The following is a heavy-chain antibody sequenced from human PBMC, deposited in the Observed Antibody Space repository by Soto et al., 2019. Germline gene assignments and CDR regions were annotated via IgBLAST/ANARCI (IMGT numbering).Heavy chain of an antibody. Sequence: GRSLRLTRTVSWIRLTTYNFNCVGQSPGKGLEWISFINPGSVTRHYADSVKGRFTISRDNAKNSLYLQMNSLTDADTAVYYCVRAWKGKSYGYFYWAQGTLVTVSS. J-gene: IGHJ4*02. CDR3: VRAWKGKSYGYFY. V-gene: IGHV3-48*02. D-gene: IGHD3-16*01. CDR1: WIRLTTYN. CDR2: INPGSVTR.